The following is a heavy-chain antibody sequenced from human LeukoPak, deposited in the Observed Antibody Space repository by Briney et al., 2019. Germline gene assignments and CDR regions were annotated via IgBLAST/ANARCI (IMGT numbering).Heavy chain of an antibody. Sequence: NSSETLSLTCAVYGGSFSGYYWSWIRQPPGKGLEWIGEINHSGSTNYNPSLKSRVTISVDTSKNQFSLKLSSVTAADTAVYYCARGLGKKIVGAPGWFDPWGQETLVTVSS. D-gene: IGHD1-26*01. CDR3: ARGLGKKIVGAPGWFDP. CDR2: INHSGST. CDR1: GGSFSGYY. J-gene: IGHJ5*02. V-gene: IGHV4-34*01.